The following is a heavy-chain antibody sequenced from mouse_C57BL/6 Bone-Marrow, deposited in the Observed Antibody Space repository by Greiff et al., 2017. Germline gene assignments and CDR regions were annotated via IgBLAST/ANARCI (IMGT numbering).Heavy chain of an antibody. CDR1: GYTFTDYD. V-gene: IGHV1-15*01. CDR3: TRFWD. J-gene: IGHJ3*01. CDR2: IDPETGGP. Sequence: QVQLQQSGAELVRPGASVTLSCKASGYTFTDYDMPWVKQTPVHGLEWIGAIDPETGGPDYNQKFKGQAILTADKSSSTAYMELRSLTSEDSAVYYCTRFWDWGQGTLATVTA.